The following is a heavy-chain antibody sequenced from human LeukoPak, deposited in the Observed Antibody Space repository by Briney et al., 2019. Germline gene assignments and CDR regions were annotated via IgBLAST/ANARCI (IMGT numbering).Heavy chain of an antibody. CDR3: ARMLVDITRLFDP. Sequence: SWLGQPPGKGLEWIGYSYHGGSTHYNPSLQGRVTISLDRTKKQFSLSVNSVTAADTAVYYCARMLVDITRLFDPWGQGTLVTLSS. CDR2: SYHGGST. J-gene: IGHJ5*02. D-gene: IGHD3-9*01. V-gene: IGHV4-30-2*01.